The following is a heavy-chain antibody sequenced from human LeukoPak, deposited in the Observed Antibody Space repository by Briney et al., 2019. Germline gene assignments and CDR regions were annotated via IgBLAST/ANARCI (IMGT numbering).Heavy chain of an antibody. Sequence: RRSLRLSCAASGFIFDDYAMHWVRQAPGKGLGGGSGIAWISGTIGYADSVKGRFTISRDNAKNSLYLQMNSLRAEDTALYYCAKDNFGYYYYGMDVWGQGTTVTVS. J-gene: IGHJ6*02. CDR1: GFIFDDYA. CDR2: IAWISGTI. D-gene: IGHD3-10*01. V-gene: IGHV3-9*01. CDR3: AKDNFGYYYYGMDV.